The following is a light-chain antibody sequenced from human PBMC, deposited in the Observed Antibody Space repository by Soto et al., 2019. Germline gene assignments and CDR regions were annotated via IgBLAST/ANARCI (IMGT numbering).Light chain of an antibody. J-gene: IGKJ1*01. V-gene: IGKV3-15*01. Sequence: IVVTEAPVTLSVSPGGRATLSWRGMPRVSSNLAWYQQKPGQAPSLLIYGAFTRATGIPARFSGTGSGTDFTLTISSLQSEDFALYYCQQYNDSPRTFGQGTKVDIK. CDR1: PRVSSN. CDR3: QQYNDSPRT. CDR2: GAF.